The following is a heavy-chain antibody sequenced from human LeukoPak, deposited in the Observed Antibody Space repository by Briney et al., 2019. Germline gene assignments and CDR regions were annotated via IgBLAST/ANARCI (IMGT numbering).Heavy chain of an antibody. CDR3: AKGQGGVEYSSSWSPPNY. Sequence: PGGSLRLSCAASGFTFSSYGMSWVRQAPGKGLEWVSGITGSGGSTYYADSVKGRFTISRDNAKNSLYLQMNSLRAEDTAVYYCAKGQGGVEYSSSWSPPNYWGQGTLVTVSS. CDR1: GFTFSSYG. V-gene: IGHV3-23*01. J-gene: IGHJ4*02. CDR2: ITGSGGST. D-gene: IGHD6-13*01.